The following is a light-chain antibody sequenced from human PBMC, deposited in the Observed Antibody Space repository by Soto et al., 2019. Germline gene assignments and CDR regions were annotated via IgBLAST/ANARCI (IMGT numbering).Light chain of an antibody. J-gene: IGKJ1*01. V-gene: IGKV3-20*01. CDR2: GAS. Sequence: EIVLTQSPGTLSLSPGERATLSCRASRSVSSSYLAWYQQKPGQAPRLLIYGASSRATGIPDRFSGSGSGTDFTLTISRLEPEDFAVYYCQHSGSSLWTFGQGTKVEIK. CDR1: RSVSSSY. CDR3: QHSGSSLWT.